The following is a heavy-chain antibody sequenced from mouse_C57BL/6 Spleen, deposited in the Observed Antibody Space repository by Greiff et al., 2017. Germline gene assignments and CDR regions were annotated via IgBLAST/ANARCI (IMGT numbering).Heavy chain of an antibody. V-gene: IGHV1-69*01. D-gene: IGHD2-4*01. CDR2: IDPSDSYT. CDR1: GYTFTSYW. J-gene: IGHJ3*01. CDR3: AWGDDYGFAY. Sequence: QVQLQQPGAELVMPGASVKLSCKASGYTFTSYWMHWVKQRPGQGLEWIGEIDPSDSYTHYNQKFKGKSTLTVDKSSSTAYMQLSSLTSEDSAVYYSAWGDDYGFAYWGQGTLVTVSA.